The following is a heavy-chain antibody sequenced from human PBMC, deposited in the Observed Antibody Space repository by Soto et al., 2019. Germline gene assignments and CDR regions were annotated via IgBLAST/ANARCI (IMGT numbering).Heavy chain of an antibody. CDR3: ATGGMLELLQSVDY. D-gene: IGHD2-15*01. J-gene: IGHJ4*02. Sequence: PGGSLRLSCAASGFTFSNYPMQWVRQAPGKGLDWVAVLSSDGNYKHYADSVEGRFTISRDNPKNTLYLQMNSLRVEDTAVYYCATGGMLELLQSVDYWDRGILVTVSS. CDR1: GFTFSNYP. V-gene: IGHV3-30*04. CDR2: LSSDGNYK.